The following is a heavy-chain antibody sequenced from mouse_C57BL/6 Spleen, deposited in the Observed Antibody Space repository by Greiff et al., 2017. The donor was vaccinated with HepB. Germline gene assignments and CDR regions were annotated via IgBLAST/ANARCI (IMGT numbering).Heavy chain of an antibody. D-gene: IGHD1-1*01. CDR2: IWGGGST. CDR1: GFSLTSYG. CDR3: ASYDGSSYWYFDV. Sequence: VQLQQSGPGLVQPSQSLSITCTVSGFSLTSYGVHWVRQSPGKGLEWLGVIWGGGSTDYNSAFISRLSISKDNSKSQVFFKMNSLQADDTAIYYCASYDGSSYWYFDVWGTGTTVTVSS. V-gene: IGHV2-2*01. J-gene: IGHJ1*03.